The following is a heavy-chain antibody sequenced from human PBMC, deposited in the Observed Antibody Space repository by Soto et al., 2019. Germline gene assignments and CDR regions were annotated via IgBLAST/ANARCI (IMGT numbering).Heavy chain of an antibody. Sequence: SETLSLTCAVSGYSISSGYYWGWIRQPPGKGLERIGSIYHSGSTYYNPSLKSRVTISVDTSKNQFSLKLSSVTAADTAVYYCARDGFYYDFWSGDYYYGMDVWGQGTTVTVSS. CDR1: GYSISSGYY. V-gene: IGHV4-38-2*02. CDR3: ARDGFYYDFWSGDYYYGMDV. J-gene: IGHJ6*02. CDR2: IYHSGST. D-gene: IGHD3-3*01.